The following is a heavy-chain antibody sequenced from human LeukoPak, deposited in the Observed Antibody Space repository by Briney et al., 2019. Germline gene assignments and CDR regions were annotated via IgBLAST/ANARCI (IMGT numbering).Heavy chain of an antibody. CDR3: ARAGYCTGGVCYPDAFDI. CDR1: GGSFRGYY. D-gene: IGHD2-8*02. CDR2: INHRGST. Sequence: PSETLSLTCAVYGGSFRGYYGICIPHPPGKGREGIGEINHRGSTNYTPSLKSRVTISVDTSKHQFSLKLSSVTAADTAVYYCARAGYCTGGVCYPDAFDIWGQGTMVTVSS. V-gene: IGHV4-34*01. J-gene: IGHJ3*02.